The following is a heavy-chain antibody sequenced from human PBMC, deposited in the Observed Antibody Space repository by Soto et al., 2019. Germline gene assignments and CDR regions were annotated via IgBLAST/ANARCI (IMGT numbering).Heavy chain of an antibody. CDR1: VGTFSSYA. J-gene: IGHJ6*02. CDR2: IIPIFGTA. D-gene: IGHD6-6*01. V-gene: IGHV1-69*01. CDR3: ASPSRAARPYYYYYGMDV. Sequence: QVQLVQSGAEVQKPGSSVKVSCKASVGTFSSYAISWVRQAPGQGLEWMGGIIPIFGTANYAQKFQGRVTITADESTSTAYMELSSLRAEDTAVYYCASPSRAARPYYYYYGMDVWGQGTTVTVSS.